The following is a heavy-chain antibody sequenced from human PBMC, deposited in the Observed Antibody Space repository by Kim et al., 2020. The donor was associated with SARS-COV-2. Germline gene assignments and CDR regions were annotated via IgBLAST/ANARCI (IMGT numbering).Heavy chain of an antibody. CDR3: ARDPTSAAADYYYGMDV. V-gene: IGHV4-59*01. Sequence: SRVTISVDTSKNQFSLKLSSVTAADTAVYYCARDPTSAAADYYYGMDVWGQGTTVTVSS. J-gene: IGHJ6*02. D-gene: IGHD6-13*01.